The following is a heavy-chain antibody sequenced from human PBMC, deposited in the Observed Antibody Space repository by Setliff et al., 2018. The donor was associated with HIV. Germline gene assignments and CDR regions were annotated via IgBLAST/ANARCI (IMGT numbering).Heavy chain of an antibody. CDR1: GYSFTNYY. CDR3: ARGRLSWSPDF. Sequence: ASVKVSCKASGYSFTNYYIHWLRQAPGQGLEWMGWINTYNGNTKYGQKFQGSVTMTTDTSTSTVYMELSSLTSDDTAIYYCARGRLSWSPDFWGQGTLVTVSS. CDR2: INTYNGNT. V-gene: IGHV1-18*04. J-gene: IGHJ4*02.